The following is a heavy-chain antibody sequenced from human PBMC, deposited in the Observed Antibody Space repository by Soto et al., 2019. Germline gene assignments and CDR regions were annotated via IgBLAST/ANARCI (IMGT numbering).Heavy chain of an antibody. CDR3: AKVIVLGASTIEF. Sequence: LESGGGRVQPGGSLTPSCAALGFTFNHYGMAWFGQAPGKGLEWVSVISGSGGTTYYADSVKGRFTISRDNSKSTVYLQMNSLRVEDTALYSCAKVIVLGASTIEFWGPGTLVTVSS. CDR1: GFTFNHYG. CDR2: ISGSGGTT. V-gene: IGHV3-23*01. J-gene: IGHJ4*02. D-gene: IGHD6-6*01.